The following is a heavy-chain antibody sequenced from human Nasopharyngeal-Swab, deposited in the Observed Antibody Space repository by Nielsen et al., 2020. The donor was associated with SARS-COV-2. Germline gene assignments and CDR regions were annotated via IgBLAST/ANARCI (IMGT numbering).Heavy chain of an antibody. CDR3: AKRGSGSGTYHFDY. Sequence: GGSLRLSCAASGFTFSDYGMTWVRQAPGKGLEWVSNIKSNGGSTYYADSVKGRFTISSDNSKNTLYLQMSSLRADDTAVYYCAKRGSGSGTYHFDYWGQGILVTVSS. CDR1: GFTFSDYG. CDR2: IKSNGGST. V-gene: IGHV3-23*01. J-gene: IGHJ4*02. D-gene: IGHD3-10*01.